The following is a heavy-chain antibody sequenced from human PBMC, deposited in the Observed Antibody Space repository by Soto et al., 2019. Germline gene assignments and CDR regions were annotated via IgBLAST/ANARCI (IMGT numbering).Heavy chain of an antibody. J-gene: IGHJ4*02. V-gene: IGHV3-23*01. Sequence: LRLSCAASGFTFSSYAMSWVRQAPGKGLEWVSAISGSGGSTYYADSVKGRFTISRDNSKNTLYLQMNSLRAEDTAVYYCAKDSDSIGTYYDFWSGYYTRKFFGYWGQGPLVTVSS. CDR1: GFTFSSYA. D-gene: IGHD3-3*01. CDR2: ISGSGGST. CDR3: AKDSDSIGTYYDFWSGYYTRKFFGY.